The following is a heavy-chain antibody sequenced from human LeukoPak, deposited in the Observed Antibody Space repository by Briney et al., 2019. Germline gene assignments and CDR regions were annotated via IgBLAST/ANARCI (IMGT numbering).Heavy chain of an antibody. CDR1: GGSISSYY. CDR2: IYYSGST. J-gene: IGHJ3*02. Sequence: PSETLSLTCTVSGGSISSYYWSWIRQPPGKGLEWIGYIYYSGSTNYNPSLKSRVTISVDTSKNQFSLKLSSVTAADTAVYYCARFSVTTYAFDIWGQGTMVTVSS. D-gene: IGHD4-11*01. CDR3: ARFSVTTYAFDI. V-gene: IGHV4-59*01.